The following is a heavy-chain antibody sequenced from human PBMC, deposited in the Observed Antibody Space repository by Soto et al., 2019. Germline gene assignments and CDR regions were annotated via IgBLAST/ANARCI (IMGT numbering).Heavy chain of an antibody. Sequence: PGGSLRLSCAASGFTFSSYSMNWVRQAPGKGLEWIGEIYHSGSTNCNPSLKSRVTISVDKSKNQFSLKLSSVTAADTAVYYCARVAVAGTRVDYWGQGTLVTVSS. V-gene: IGHV4-4*02. CDR3: ARVAVAGTRVDY. D-gene: IGHD6-19*01. J-gene: IGHJ4*02. CDR2: IYHSGST. CDR1: GFTFSSYSM.